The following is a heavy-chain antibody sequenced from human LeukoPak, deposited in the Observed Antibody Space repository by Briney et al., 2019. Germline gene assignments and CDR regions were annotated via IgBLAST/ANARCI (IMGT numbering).Heavy chain of an antibody. Sequence: PSETLSLTCAVYGGSFSGYYWSWIRQPPGKGLEWIGEINHSGSTNYNPSLKSRVTISVDTSKNQFSLKLSSVTAADTAVYYCARRDRGPLRSPRGYFDYWGQGTLVTVSS. CDR2: INHSGST. J-gene: IGHJ4*02. CDR1: GGSFSGYY. V-gene: IGHV4-34*01. D-gene: IGHD2/OR15-2a*01. CDR3: ARRDRGPLRSPRGYFDY.